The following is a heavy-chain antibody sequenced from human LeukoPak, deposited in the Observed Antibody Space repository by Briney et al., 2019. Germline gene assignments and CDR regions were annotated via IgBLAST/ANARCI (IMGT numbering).Heavy chain of an antibody. CDR3: ARRRLLGLLDY. V-gene: IGHV4-39*01. J-gene: IGHJ4*02. CDR1: GGSISSSSYY. CDR2: IYYSGST. D-gene: IGHD3-22*01. Sequence: SETLSLTCTVSGGSISSSSYYWGWIRQPPGKGLEWIGSIYYSGSTYYNPSLKSRVTISVDTSKNQFSLKLSSVTAADTAVYYCARRRLLGLLDYWGQGNLVTVSS.